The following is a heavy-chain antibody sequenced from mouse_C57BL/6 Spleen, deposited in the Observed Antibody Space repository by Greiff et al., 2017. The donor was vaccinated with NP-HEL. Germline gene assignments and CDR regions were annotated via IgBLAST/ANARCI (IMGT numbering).Heavy chain of an antibody. V-gene: IGHV5-16*01. D-gene: IGHD2-5*01. CDR3: ARGAYYSNYDDWFAY. J-gene: IGHJ3*01. Sequence: EVKLVESEGGLVQPGSSMKLSCTASGFTFSDYYMAWVRQVPEKGLEWVANINYDGSSTYYLDSLKSRFIISRDNAKNILYLQMSSLKSEDTATYYCARGAYYSNYDDWFAYWGQGTLVTVSA. CDR2: INYDGSST. CDR1: GFTFSDYY.